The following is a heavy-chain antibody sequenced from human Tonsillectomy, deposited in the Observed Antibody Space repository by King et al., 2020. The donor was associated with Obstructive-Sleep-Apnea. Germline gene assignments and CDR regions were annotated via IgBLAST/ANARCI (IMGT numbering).Heavy chain of an antibody. Sequence: QLQESGPGLVKPSQTLSLTCTVSGGSISSGGYYWSWIRQHPGKGLEWIGYIYYSGSTYYNPSLKSRVTISVDTSKNQFSLKLSSVTAADTAVYYCARGGNSSSWYYYYYYGMDVWGQGTTVTVSS. J-gene: IGHJ6*02. V-gene: IGHV4-31*03. CDR3: ARGGNSSSWYYYYYYGMDV. CDR2: IYYSGST. D-gene: IGHD6-13*01. CDR1: GGSISSGGYY.